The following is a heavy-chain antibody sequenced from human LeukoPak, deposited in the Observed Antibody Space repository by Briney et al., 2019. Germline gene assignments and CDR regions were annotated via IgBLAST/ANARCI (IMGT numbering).Heavy chain of an antibody. CDR3: ARIRDGYNDAYDI. CDR1: GYTFTGYY. CDR2: INPDGGNT. D-gene: IGHD5-24*01. Sequence: SVKVSCKASGYTFTGYYMHWVRQAPGQVLEWMGLINPDGGNTNYAQNFQGRVTLTRDTSTSTVYMELSSLRSEDTAIYYCARIRDGYNDAYDIWGQGTVVTVPS. J-gene: IGHJ3*02. V-gene: IGHV1-46*01.